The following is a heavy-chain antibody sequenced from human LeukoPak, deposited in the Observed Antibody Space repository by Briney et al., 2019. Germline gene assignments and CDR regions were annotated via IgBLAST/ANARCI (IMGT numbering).Heavy chain of an antibody. Sequence: SETLSLTCTVSGGSISSSSYYWAWIRQPPGKGLEWIASIYYSGSTYYNPSLKSRVTISVDTSRNQFSLKLSSVTAADTAVYYCARESLTVRGVIDYFDYWGQGTLVTVSS. V-gene: IGHV4-39*02. CDR1: GGSISSSSYY. J-gene: IGHJ4*02. CDR3: ARESLTVRGVIDYFDY. D-gene: IGHD3-10*01. CDR2: IYYSGST.